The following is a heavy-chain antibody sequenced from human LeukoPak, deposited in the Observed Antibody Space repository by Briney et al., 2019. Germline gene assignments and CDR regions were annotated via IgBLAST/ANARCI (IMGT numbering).Heavy chain of an antibody. J-gene: IGHJ3*02. CDR1: GFTFSNHW. CDR3: ARDYCSSTSCHDVFDI. Sequence: PGGSLRLSCAASGFTFSNHWMSWVRQAPGKGLEWVANIKQDGSDKYYVDSVKGRFTISRDNAKNSLYLQMNSLRAEDTAVYYCARDYCSSTSCHDVFDIWGQGTMVTVSS. D-gene: IGHD2-2*01. CDR2: IKQDGSDK. V-gene: IGHV3-7*01.